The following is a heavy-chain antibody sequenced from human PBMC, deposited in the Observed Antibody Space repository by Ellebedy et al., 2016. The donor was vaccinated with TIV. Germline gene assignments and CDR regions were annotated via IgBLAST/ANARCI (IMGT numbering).Heavy chain of an antibody. CDR3: ARIQVEMDWGFDY. CDR1: GFSLSTSGMC. D-gene: IGHD5-24*01. CDR2: IDWDDDK. V-gene: IGHV2-70*11. Sequence: SGPTLVKPTQTLTLTCTFSGFSLSTSGMCVGWIRQPPGKALEWLARIDWDDDKYYSTSLKTRLTISKDPSKNQVVLTMTNMSPVDTATYYCARIQVEMDWGFDYWGQGTLVTVSS. J-gene: IGHJ4*02.